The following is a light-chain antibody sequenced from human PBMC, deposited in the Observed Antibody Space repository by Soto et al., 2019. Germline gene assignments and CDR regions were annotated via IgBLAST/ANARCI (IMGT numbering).Light chain of an antibody. CDR2: KTS. V-gene: IGKV3-15*01. J-gene: IGKJ4*01. Sequence: EVVMTQSPATVSVSLGERTSLSCRASQSVGTNLGWYQHKPGQAPRLLISKTSIRATGVPARFSGSGSGTDFTLTISSLQSEDVALYYCQQYASWPLTFGGGTKVDIK. CDR1: QSVGTN. CDR3: QQYASWPLT.